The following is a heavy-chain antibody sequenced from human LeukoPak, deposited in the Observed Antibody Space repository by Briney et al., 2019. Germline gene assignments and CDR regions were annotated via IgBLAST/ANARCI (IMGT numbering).Heavy chain of an antibody. CDR1: GFTFSSYA. CDR2: ISGSGGST. CDR3: AKPNCSGGSCYSFVLFRH. J-gene: IGHJ1*01. V-gene: IGHV3-23*01. Sequence: GGSLRLSCAASGFTFSSYAMSWVRQAPGKGLEWVSAISGSGGSTYYADSVKGRFTISRDNSKNTLYLQMNSLRAEDTAVYYCAKPNCSGGSCYSFVLFRHWGQGTLVTVSS. D-gene: IGHD2-15*01.